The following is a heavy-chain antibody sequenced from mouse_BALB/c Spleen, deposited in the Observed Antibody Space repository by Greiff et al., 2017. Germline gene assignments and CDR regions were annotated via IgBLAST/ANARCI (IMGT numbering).Heavy chain of an antibody. J-gene: IGHJ3*01. Sequence: VKLVESGPGLVAPSQSLSITCTVSGFSLTSYDISWIRQPPGKGLEWLGVIWTGGGTNYNSAFMSRLSISKDNSKSQVFLKMNSLQTDDTAIYYCVRAYYGTAWFAYWGQGTLVTVSA. V-gene: IGHV2-9-2*01. D-gene: IGHD2-10*01. CDR2: IWTGGGT. CDR1: GFSLTSYD. CDR3: VRAYYGTAWFAY.